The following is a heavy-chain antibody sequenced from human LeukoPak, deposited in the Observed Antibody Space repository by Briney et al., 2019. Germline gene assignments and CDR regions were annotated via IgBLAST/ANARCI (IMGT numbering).Heavy chain of an antibody. CDR2: IYSKTDGRTT. CDR1: GFTFSNAW. CDR3: TTGFFGVVNDAFDI. J-gene: IGHJ3*02. V-gene: IGHV3-15*01. Sequence: PGGSLRLSCAASGFTFSNAWMNWVRQAPGKGLEWVGRIYSKTDGRTTDYAAPVKGRFTISRDDSKNTLYLQMNSLRTEDTAVYYCTTGFFGVVNDAFDIWGQGTMVTVSS. D-gene: IGHD3-3*01.